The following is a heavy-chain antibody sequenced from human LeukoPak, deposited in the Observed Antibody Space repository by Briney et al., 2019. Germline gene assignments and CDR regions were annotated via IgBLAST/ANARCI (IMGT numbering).Heavy chain of an antibody. CDR2: IYTSGSI. D-gene: IGHD3-10*01. Sequence: SETLSLTCTVSGGSISSYYWSWIRQPAGKGLEWIGRIYTSGSINYNPSLKSRVTMSVDTSKNQFSLKLSSVTAADTAVYYCARGGILWFGELLSFDYWGQGTLVTVSS. V-gene: IGHV4-4*07. CDR1: GGSISSYY. CDR3: ARGGILWFGELLSFDY. J-gene: IGHJ4*02.